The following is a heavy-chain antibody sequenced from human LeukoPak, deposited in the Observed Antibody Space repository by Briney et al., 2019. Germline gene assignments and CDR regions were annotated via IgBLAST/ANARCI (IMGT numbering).Heavy chain of an antibody. J-gene: IGHJ3*02. CDR3: ARVHRLVPGPFHI. CDR1: GGSISKSNHY. V-gene: IGHV4-39*07. Sequence: SETLSLTCSVSGGSISKSNHYWGWIRQPPGKGLEWIGNIYYSGSTNYNPSLKSRVTISVDTSKNQFSLNLRSVTAADTAVFYCARVHRLVPGPFHIWGQGTMVIVSS. CDR2: IYYSGST. D-gene: IGHD6-6*01.